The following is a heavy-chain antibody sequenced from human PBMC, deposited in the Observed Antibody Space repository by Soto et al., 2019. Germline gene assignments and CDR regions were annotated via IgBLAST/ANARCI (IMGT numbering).Heavy chain of an antibody. D-gene: IGHD4-17*01. CDR2: ISYDGDNK. CDR3: ARHFRSLDYGDAPYGMDV. J-gene: IGHJ6*02. V-gene: IGHV3-30-3*01. Sequence: QEQLVESGGGVVQPGRSLRLSCAASGFSFSSYAMHWVRQAPGKGLEWVALISYDGDNKYYADSVKGRFTISRDNSKNTVHLQMTSLRGEDTALYYCARHFRSLDYGDAPYGMDVWGQGTTVTVSS. CDR1: GFSFSSYA.